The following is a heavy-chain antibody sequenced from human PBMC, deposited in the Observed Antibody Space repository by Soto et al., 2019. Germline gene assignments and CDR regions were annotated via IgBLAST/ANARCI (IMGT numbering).Heavy chain of an antibody. V-gene: IGHV4-34*01. CDR3: ASLARGLGSGSLGY. Sequence: SETLSLTCAVSGGSFRGYFWSWIRQSPDKGLEWIGEINDSGSTYYNPSFKSRLTISVDTSTSQISLRLTSVTAADSAVYYCASLARGLGSGSLGYWGQGTLVTVSS. CDR1: GGSFRGYF. J-gene: IGHJ4*02. D-gene: IGHD3-22*01. CDR2: INDSGST.